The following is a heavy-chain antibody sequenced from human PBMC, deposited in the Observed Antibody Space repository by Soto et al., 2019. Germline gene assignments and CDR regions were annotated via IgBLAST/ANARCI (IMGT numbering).Heavy chain of an antibody. CDR1: GFTFGRHW. Sequence: PGGSLRLSCAGSGFTFGRHWMTWVRQAPGKGLEWVSYISSSSSTIYYADSVKGRFTISRDNAKNSLYLQMNSLRAEDTAVYYCARDNGDAVIIGYCLDYWGQGTLVTVSS. V-gene: IGHV3-48*01. CDR3: ARDNGDAVIIGYCLDY. D-gene: IGHD3-22*01. CDR2: ISSSSSTI. J-gene: IGHJ4*02.